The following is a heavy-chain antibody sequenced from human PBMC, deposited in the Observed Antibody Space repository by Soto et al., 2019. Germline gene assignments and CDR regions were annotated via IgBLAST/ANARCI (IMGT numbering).Heavy chain of an antibody. CDR1: VGTFSSYT. CDR3: ARGYRYCSGGSCYSPLDY. J-gene: IGHJ4*02. CDR2: IIPILGIA. D-gene: IGHD2-15*01. Sequence: SVKVSCKASVGTFSSYTISWVRQAPGQGLEWMGRIIPILGIANYAQKFQGRVTITADKSTSTAYMELSSLRSEDTAVYYCARGYRYCSGGSCYSPLDYWGQGTLVTVSS. V-gene: IGHV1-69*02.